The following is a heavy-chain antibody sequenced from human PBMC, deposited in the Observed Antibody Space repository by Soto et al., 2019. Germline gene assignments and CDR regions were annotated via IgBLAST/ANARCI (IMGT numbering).Heavy chain of an antibody. J-gene: IGHJ4*01. CDR3: ARGGYDSSGYYDDFGY. D-gene: IGHD3-22*01. CDR2: IYDSGST. V-gene: IGHV4-59*01. Sequence: QGHLQESGPGLVKPSETLSLTCTVSGRSIRSYYWSWIRQPPGKGLEWIGYIYDSGSTNYNPSLMSRVSLSVETSKNQYYLKLSSVTAADTAVYYCARGGYDSSGYYDDFGYWGHGTLVTVSS. CDR1: GRSIRSYY.